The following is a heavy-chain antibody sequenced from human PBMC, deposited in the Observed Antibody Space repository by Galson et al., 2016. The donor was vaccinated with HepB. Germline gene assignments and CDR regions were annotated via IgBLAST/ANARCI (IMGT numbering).Heavy chain of an antibody. Sequence: SLRLSCAASGFTFVDYAMPWVRQAPGTGLEWVSSISLNSGRIAYADSVKGRFTISRDNSKNSLYLQMNSLRTEDTAVYYCVKDIIALGNYFFDYWGQGTLVTVSS. CDR3: VKDIIALGNYFFDY. CDR1: GFTFVDYA. D-gene: IGHD3-3*01. CDR2: ISLNSGRI. J-gene: IGHJ4*02. V-gene: IGHV3-9*01.